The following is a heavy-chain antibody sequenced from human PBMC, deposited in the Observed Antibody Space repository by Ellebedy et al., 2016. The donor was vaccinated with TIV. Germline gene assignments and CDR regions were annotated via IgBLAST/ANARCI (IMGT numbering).Heavy chain of an antibody. J-gene: IGHJ4*02. Sequence: PGGSLRLSCVASGGTFCNYHMHWVRQTPGKGLEWVACISDAGRSKYYAESVKGRFTISRDNSRNSVHLQMNSLRTEDTAVYYCAKEVHTSGRCGNLDDWGQGTPVTVSS. CDR1: GGTFCNYH. V-gene: IGHV3-30*02. CDR2: ISDAGRSK. CDR3: AKEVHTSGRCGNLDD. D-gene: IGHD2-15*01.